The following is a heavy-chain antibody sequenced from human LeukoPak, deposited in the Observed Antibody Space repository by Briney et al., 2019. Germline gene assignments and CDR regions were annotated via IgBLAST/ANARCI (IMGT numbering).Heavy chain of an antibody. D-gene: IGHD1-7*01. Sequence: GGSLRLSCAASGFTFSSYAMTWVRQAPGKGLEWVSAISGSGGGTYYADSVKGRFTISRDNSKNTLFLQMNSLRAEDTAVYYCAKRRGLELLYYYYMDVWGKGTTVTVSS. J-gene: IGHJ6*03. CDR3: AKRRGLELLYYYYMDV. CDR2: ISGSGGGT. CDR1: GFTFSSYA. V-gene: IGHV3-23*01.